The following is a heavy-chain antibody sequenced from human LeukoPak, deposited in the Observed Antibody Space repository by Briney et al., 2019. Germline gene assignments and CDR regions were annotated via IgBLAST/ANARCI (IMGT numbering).Heavy chain of an antibody. Sequence: SETLSLTCTVSGGSISSYYWSWIRQPPGKGLEWIGYIYYSGSTNYNPSLKSRVTISVDTSKNQFPLKLSSVTAADTAVYYCARERSSSWYGLEVWGQGTLVTVSS. CDR2: IYYSGST. V-gene: IGHV4-59*01. D-gene: IGHD6-13*01. J-gene: IGHJ4*02. CDR3: ARERSSSWYGLEV. CDR1: GGSISSYY.